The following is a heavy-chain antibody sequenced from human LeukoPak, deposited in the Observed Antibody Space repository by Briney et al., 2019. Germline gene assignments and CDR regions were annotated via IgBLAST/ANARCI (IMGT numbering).Heavy chain of an antibody. CDR3: GRVDSSSWYLGY. V-gene: IGHV3-30*04. D-gene: IGHD6-13*01. CDR1: GFTFSSYA. J-gene: IGHJ4*02. Sequence: GRSLRLSCAASGFTFSSYAMHWVRQAPGQGLEWVAVISYDGSNKYYADSVKGRFTISRDNSKNTLYLQMNSLRAEDTAVYYCGRVDSSSWYLGYWGQGTLVTVSS. CDR2: ISYDGSNK.